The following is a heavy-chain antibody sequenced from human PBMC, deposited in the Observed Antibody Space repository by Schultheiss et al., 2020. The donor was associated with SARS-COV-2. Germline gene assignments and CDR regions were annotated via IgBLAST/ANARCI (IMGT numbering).Heavy chain of an antibody. V-gene: IGHV3-7*01. J-gene: IGHJ4*02. D-gene: IGHD1-26*01. Sequence: GESLKISCAASGITLSSNWITWVRQAPGKGLEWVGNINPGGNDKFYSGSVRGRFTISRDNAQNLVYLQMNSLRADDTAVYYCARDYRYFDYWGQGTLVTVSS. CDR2: INPGGNDK. CDR3: ARDYRYFDY. CDR1: GITLSSNW.